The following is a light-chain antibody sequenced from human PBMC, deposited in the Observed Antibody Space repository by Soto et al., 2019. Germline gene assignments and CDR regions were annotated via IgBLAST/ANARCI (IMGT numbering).Light chain of an antibody. CDR2: DTS. CDR3: QQYGASPWK. V-gene: IGKV3-20*01. Sequence: MVMTHSPATLSVSPGERATLSCRASQSVRSNLAWYQQKPGQAPRLLIYDTSTRATGIPDRFSGSGSGTDFTLTISRLEPEDFAVYHCQQYGASPWKFGQGTKVDIK. CDR1: QSVRSN. J-gene: IGKJ1*01.